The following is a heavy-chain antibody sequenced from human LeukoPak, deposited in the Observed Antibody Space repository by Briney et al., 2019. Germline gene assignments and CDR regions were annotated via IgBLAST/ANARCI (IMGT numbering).Heavy chain of an antibody. CDR2: IYTSGST. Sequence: SETLSLTCTVSGGSISSGSYYWSWIRQPAGKGLEWIGRIYTSGSTNYNPSLKSRVTISVDTSKNQLSLKLSSVTAADTAVFCCARVRGYSYGSDAFDIWGQGTVVTVSS. D-gene: IGHD5-18*01. CDR1: GGSISSGSYY. V-gene: IGHV4-61*02. CDR3: ARVRGYSYGSDAFDI. J-gene: IGHJ3*02.